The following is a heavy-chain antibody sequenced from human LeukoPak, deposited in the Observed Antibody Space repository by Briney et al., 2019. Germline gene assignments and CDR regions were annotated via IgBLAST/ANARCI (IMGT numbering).Heavy chain of an antibody. CDR1: GFTFSDYY. V-gene: IGHV3-23*01. CDR2: ISGSGGTT. Sequence: PGGSLRLSCAASGFTFSDYYMSWIRQAPGKGLEWVSAISGSGGTTYYADSVKGRFTISRDNSKNTLFLHMNRLRAEDTAVYYCAKGVNDFGSGYQYYFDYWGQGTLVTVSS. D-gene: IGHD3-3*01. J-gene: IGHJ4*02. CDR3: AKGVNDFGSGYQYYFDY.